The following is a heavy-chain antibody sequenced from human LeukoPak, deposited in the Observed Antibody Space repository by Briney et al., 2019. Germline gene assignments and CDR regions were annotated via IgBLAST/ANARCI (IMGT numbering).Heavy chain of an antibody. D-gene: IGHD3-22*01. V-gene: IGHV5-51*01. Sequence: GESLKISCKGSGYSFTSYWIGWARQMPGKGLEWMGIIYPGDSDTRYSPSFQGQVTISADKSISTAYLQWSSLKASDTAMYYCASSPRYYDSSGYRIAFDIWGQGTMVTVSS. J-gene: IGHJ3*02. CDR2: IYPGDSDT. CDR1: GYSFTSYW. CDR3: ASSPRYYDSSGYRIAFDI.